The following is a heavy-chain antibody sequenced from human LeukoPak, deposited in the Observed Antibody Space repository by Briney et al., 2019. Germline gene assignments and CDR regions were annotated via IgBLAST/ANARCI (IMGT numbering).Heavy chain of an antibody. CDR3: ATGSYYRAFDI. Sequence: GSLRLSCAASGFTFDDYGMSWVRQAPGKGLEWIGEINHSGSTNYNPSLKSRVTISVDTSKNQFSLKLSSVTAADTAVYYCATGSYYRAFDIWGQGTMVTVSS. J-gene: IGHJ3*02. CDR2: INHSGST. V-gene: IGHV4-34*08. CDR1: GFTFDDYG. D-gene: IGHD1-26*01.